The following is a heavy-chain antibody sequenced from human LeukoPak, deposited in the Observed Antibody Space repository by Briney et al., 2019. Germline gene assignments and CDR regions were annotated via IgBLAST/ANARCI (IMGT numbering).Heavy chain of an antibody. CDR2: IYYPGST. V-gene: IGHV4-39*01. Sequence: SETLSLTCTVSGGSISSINYHWGWTRQPPGKGLEWIGTIYYPGSTYYNPSLKSRVTISVDTSKNQFSLRLSSVTVADTAIYYCTSDRRISWIYYWGQGTLVTVSS. D-gene: IGHD6-13*01. J-gene: IGHJ4*02. CDR3: TSDRRISWIYY. CDR1: GGSISSINYH.